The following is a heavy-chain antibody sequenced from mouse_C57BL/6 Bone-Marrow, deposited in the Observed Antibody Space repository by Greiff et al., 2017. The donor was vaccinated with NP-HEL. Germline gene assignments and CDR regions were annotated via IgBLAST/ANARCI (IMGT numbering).Heavy chain of an antibody. CDR2: IWRGGST. CDR1: GFSLTSYG. J-gene: IGHJ3*01. V-gene: IGHV2-2*01. Sequence: QVQLQQSGPGLVQPSQSLSITCTVSGFSLTSYGVHWVRQSPGKGLEWLGVIWRGGSTDYNAAFISRLSISKDNSKSQVFFKMNSLQADDTAIYYCASYSAWFAYWGQGTLVTVSA. CDR3: ASYSAWFAY.